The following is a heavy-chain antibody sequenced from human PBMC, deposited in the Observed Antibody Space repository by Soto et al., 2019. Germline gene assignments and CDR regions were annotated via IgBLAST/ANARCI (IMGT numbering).Heavy chain of an antibody. V-gene: IGHV3-23*01. J-gene: IGHJ4*02. CDR2: IRGSGDIT. D-gene: IGHD6-13*01. Sequence: GGSLRLSCAASGFTFSNYVVTWVRQAPGKGLEWVSTIRGSGDITSYADSVRGRFTISRDNSKNTLYLQMNSLRADDTAFYYCARSLPAAGTDYWGRGTPVTVSS. CDR3: ARSLPAAGTDY. CDR1: GFTFSNYV.